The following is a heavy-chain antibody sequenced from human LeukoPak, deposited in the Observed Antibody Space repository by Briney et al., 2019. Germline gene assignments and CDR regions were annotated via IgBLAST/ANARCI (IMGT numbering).Heavy chain of an antibody. CDR1: GDSISSSSYY. CDR3: ARHARHYDILTTNGYYFDY. J-gene: IGHJ4*02. V-gene: IGHV4-39*01. Sequence: PSETLSLTCSVSGDSISSSSYYWGWIRQPPGKGLEWIGCVYYSGYTYYNPSLKSRVSFSVDASKNQFSLRVSSVTAADTSVYYCARHARHYDILTTNGYYFDYWGQGTLVTVSS. D-gene: IGHD3-9*01. CDR2: VYYSGYT.